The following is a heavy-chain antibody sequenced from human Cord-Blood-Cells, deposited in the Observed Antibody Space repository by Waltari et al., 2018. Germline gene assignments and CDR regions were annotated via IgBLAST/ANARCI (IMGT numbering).Heavy chain of an antibody. D-gene: IGHD5-18*01. CDR3: ARGGRGYSYGGGVDY. CDR2: IYSGGST. CDR1: GFTVSSNY. J-gene: IGHJ4*02. Sequence: EVQLVESGGGLIQPGGSLRLSCAASGFTVSSNYMSWVRQAPGKGLEWVSVIYSGGSTYYADSVKGRVTISRDNSKKTLYLQMNSLRAEDTAVYYCARGGRGYSYGGGVDYWGQGTLVTVSS. V-gene: IGHV3-53*01.